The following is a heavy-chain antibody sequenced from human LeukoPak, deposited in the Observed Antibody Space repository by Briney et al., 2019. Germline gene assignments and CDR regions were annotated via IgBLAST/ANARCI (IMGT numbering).Heavy chain of an antibody. Sequence: ASVKVSCKASGYTFTIYGISWVRRAPGQGLEWMGWISPYNGNTNYAQKLQGRVTMTTDTSTRTSYMELTSLRSDDTAVYYCARDGQAMIGPNWLDPWGQGTLITVSS. CDR2: ISPYNGNT. CDR1: GYTFTIYG. V-gene: IGHV1-18*01. D-gene: IGHD3-16*01. CDR3: ARDGQAMIGPNWLDP. J-gene: IGHJ5*02.